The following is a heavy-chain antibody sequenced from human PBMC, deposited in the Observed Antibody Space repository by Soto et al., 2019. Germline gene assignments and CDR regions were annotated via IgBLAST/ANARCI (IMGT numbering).Heavy chain of an antibody. J-gene: IGHJ6*03. Sequence: EVQLVESGGGLVQPGGSLRLSCAASGFTVSSNYMSWVRQAPGKVLEWVSVIYSGGSTYYADSVKGRFTISRDNSKNTLYLQMNSLRAEDTAVYYCARESAYSTPYYYYYMAVWGKWTTVTVSS. D-gene: IGHD4-4*01. V-gene: IGHV3-66*01. CDR2: IYSGGST. CDR1: GFTVSSNY. CDR3: ARESAYSTPYYYYYMAV.